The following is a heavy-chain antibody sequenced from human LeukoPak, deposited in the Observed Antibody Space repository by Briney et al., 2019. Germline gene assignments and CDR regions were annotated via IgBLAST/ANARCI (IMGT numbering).Heavy chain of an antibody. CDR2: INPSGGST. CDR1: GYTFTSYY. CDR3: ARYLGYDSSDY. D-gene: IGHD3-22*01. J-gene: IGHJ4*02. Sequence: ASVKVSCKASGYTFTSYYMHWVRQAPGQGHEWMGIINPSGGSTSYEKKFQGRVTMTRDTSTSTVYMELSSLRSEDTAVYYCARYLGYDSSDYWGQGTLVTVSS. V-gene: IGHV1-46*01.